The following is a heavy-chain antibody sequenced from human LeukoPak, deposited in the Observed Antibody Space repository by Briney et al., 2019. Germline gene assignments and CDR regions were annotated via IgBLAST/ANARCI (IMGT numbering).Heavy chain of an antibody. V-gene: IGHV4-34*01. CDR1: GGSFSGYY. J-gene: IGHJ4*02. D-gene: IGHD6-6*01. CDR2: INHSGST. CDR3: ARGVEYSSSFRPDQIDY. Sequence: PSETLSLTCAVYGGSFSGYYWSWIRQPPGKGLEWIGEINHSGSTNYNPSLKSRVTISVDTSKNQFSLKLSSVTAADTAVYYCARGVEYSSSFRPDQIDYWGQGTLVTVSS.